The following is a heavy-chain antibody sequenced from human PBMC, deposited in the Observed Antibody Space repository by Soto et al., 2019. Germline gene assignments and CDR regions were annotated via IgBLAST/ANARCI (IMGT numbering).Heavy chain of an antibody. V-gene: IGHV4-34*01. Sequence: QVQLQQWGAGLLNPSETLSLTCAVYGGSFSGYYWSWIRQPPGKGLESIGEINHSGSTNYNPSLKSRVTKAVDTSKNQFSLKRSSVTAADTAVYDCAGGYGRNFDDWGQGTLVTVSS. D-gene: IGHD3-10*01. CDR1: GGSFSGYY. CDR3: AGGYGRNFDD. J-gene: IGHJ4*02. CDR2: INHSGST.